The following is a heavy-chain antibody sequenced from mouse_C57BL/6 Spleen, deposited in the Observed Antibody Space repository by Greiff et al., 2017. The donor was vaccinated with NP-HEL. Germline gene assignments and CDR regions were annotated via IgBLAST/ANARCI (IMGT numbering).Heavy chain of an antibody. J-gene: IGHJ2*01. D-gene: IGHD2-4*01. CDR1: GYTFTSYW. CDR3: ARKGDYDEYYFDY. Sequence: QVQLKQPGAELVKPGASVKMSCKASGYTFTSYWITWVKQRPGQGLEWIGDIYPGSGSTNYNEKFKSKATLTVDTSSSTAYMQLSSLTSEDSAVYYCARKGDYDEYYFDYWGQGTTLTVSS. V-gene: IGHV1-55*01. CDR2: IYPGSGST.